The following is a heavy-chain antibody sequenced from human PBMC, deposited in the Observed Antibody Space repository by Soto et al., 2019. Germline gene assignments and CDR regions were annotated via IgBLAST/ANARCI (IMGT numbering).Heavy chain of an antibody. CDR3: ARDRAYSSGWYDPGGFDP. Sequence: GSLRLSCAASGFTFSSYEMNWVRQAPGKGLEWVSYISSSGSTIYYADSVKGRFTISRDNAKNSLYLQMNSLRAEDTAVYYCARDRAYSSGWYDPGGFDPWGQGTLVTVSS. J-gene: IGHJ5*02. V-gene: IGHV3-48*03. CDR1: GFTFSSYE. CDR2: ISSSGSTI. D-gene: IGHD6-19*01.